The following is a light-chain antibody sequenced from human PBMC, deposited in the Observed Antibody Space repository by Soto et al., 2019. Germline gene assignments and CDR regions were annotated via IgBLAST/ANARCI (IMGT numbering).Light chain of an antibody. V-gene: IGLV2-14*01. J-gene: IGLJ2*01. CDR1: SSDVGGYNF. CDR3: SSYTSRNTLA. CDR2: EVT. Sequence: QSALTQPASVSGSPGQSITISCTGTSSDVGGYNFVSWYQQHPGKAPKLMIYEVTDRTSGVSNRFSGSKYGSTASLTISGLQAEDEADYYCSSYTSRNTLAFGGGTKLTVL.